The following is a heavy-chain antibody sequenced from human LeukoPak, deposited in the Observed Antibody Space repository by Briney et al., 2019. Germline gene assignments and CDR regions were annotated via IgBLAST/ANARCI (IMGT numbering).Heavy chain of an antibody. V-gene: IGHV3-30*02. J-gene: IGHJ3*02. CDR1: GFTFSSYG. CDR2: IRYDGSNK. CDR3: AKVQHGYNWNPPGAFDI. D-gene: IGHD1-20*01. Sequence: PGGSLRLSCAASGFTFSSYGMHWVRQAPGKGLEWVAFIRYDGSNKYYADSVKGRFTISRDNSKNMLYLQMNSLRAEDTAVYYCAKVQHGYNWNPPGAFDIWGQGTMVTVSS.